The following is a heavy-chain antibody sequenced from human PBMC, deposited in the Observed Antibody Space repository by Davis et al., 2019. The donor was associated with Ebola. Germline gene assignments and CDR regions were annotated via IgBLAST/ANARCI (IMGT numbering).Heavy chain of an antibody. D-gene: IGHD3-3*01. V-gene: IGHV3-23*01. CDR1: GFTFSSYA. CDR2: ISGSGGST. CDR3: ARSGLSFGVVKYHYGMDA. Sequence: PSETLSLTCAASGFTFSSYAMSWVRQAPGKGLEWVSAISGSGGSTYYADSVKGRFTISRDNSKNTMYLQMNSLRGEDTAVYYCARSGLSFGVVKYHYGMDAWGKGTTVTVSS. J-gene: IGHJ6*04.